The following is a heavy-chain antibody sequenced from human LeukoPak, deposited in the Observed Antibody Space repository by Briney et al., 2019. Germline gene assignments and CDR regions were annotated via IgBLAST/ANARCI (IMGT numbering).Heavy chain of an antibody. CDR1: GGTFSSYA. CDR3: ASGDQQRGPFDY. D-gene: IGHD7-27*01. Sequence: ASVKVSCKASGGTFSSYAISWVRQAPGQGLEWMGRIIPILGIANYAQKFQGRVTITADKSTSTAYMELSSLRSEDTAVYYCASGDQQRGPFDYWGQGTLVTVSS. J-gene: IGHJ4*02. CDR2: IIPILGIA. V-gene: IGHV1-69*04.